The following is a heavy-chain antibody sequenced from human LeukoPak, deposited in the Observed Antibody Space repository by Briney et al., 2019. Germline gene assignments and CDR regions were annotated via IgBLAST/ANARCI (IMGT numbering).Heavy chain of an antibody. CDR2: IYYSGST. V-gene: IGHV4-59*12. Sequence: SETLSLTCTVSGGSISSYYWSWIRQPPGKGLEWIGYIYYSGSTNYNPSLKSRVTMSVDTSKNQFSLKLSSVTAADTAVYYCARTSPEYYFDYWGQGTLVTVSS. CDR1: GGSISSYY. J-gene: IGHJ4*02. CDR3: ARTSPEYYFDY.